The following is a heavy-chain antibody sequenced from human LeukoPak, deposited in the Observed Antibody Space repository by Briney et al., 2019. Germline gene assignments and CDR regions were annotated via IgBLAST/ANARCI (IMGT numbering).Heavy chain of an antibody. Sequence: GASVKVSCKASGGTFSSYAISWVRQAPGQGLEWMGRIIPILGIANYAQKFQGRVTITADKSTSTAYMELSSLRSEDTAVYYCARGTHVEMATITSNYYGMDVWGQGTTVTVSS. CDR3: ARGTHVEMATITSNYYGMDV. V-gene: IGHV1-69*04. D-gene: IGHD5-24*01. CDR1: GGTFSSYA. J-gene: IGHJ6*02. CDR2: IIPILGIA.